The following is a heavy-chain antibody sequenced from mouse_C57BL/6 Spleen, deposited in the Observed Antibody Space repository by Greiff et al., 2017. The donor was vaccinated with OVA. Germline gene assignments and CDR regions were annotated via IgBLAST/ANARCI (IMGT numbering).Heavy chain of an antibody. J-gene: IGHJ1*03. V-gene: IGHV1-64*01. Sequence: VQLQQPGAELVKPGASVKLSCKASGYTFTSYWMHWVKQRPGQGLEWIGMIHPYSGSTNYNEKFKSKATLTVDKSSITAYMQLSSLTSEDSAVDYWGRAGYSNYGYFDDWGTGTTVTVSA. CDR1: GYTFTSYW. CDR3: GRAGYSNYGYFDD. D-gene: IGHD2-5*01. CDR2: IHPYSGST.